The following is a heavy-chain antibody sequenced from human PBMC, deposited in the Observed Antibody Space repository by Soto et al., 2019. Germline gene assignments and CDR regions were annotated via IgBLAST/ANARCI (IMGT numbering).Heavy chain of an antibody. V-gene: IGHV3-33*01. J-gene: IGHJ4*02. CDR3: ARDGDITMVRDHQDPFDY. CDR1: GFTFSSYG. Sequence: PGGSLRLSCAASGFTFSSYGMHWVRQAPGKGLEWVAVIWYDGSNKYYADSVKGRFTISRDNSKNTLYLQMNSLRAEDTAVYYCARDGDITMVRDHQDPFDYWGQGTLVTVSS. D-gene: IGHD3-10*01. CDR2: IWYDGSNK.